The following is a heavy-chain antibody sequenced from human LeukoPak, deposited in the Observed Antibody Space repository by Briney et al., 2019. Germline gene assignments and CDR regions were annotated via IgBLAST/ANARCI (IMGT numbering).Heavy chain of an antibody. J-gene: IGHJ4*02. D-gene: IGHD7-27*01. CDR1: GFTFSSYA. CDR2: ISGSGGST. V-gene: IGHV3-23*01. Sequence: GGSLRLSCAASGFTFSSYAMSWVRQAPGKGLEWVSAISGSGGSTYYADSVKGRFTISRDNSKNTLYLQMNSLKTEDTAVYYCTTDLGRGVDYWGQGTLVTVSS. CDR3: TTDLGRGVDY.